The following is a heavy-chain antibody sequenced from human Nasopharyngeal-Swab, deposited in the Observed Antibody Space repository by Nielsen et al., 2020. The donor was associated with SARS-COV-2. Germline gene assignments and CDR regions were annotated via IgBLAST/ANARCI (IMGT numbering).Heavy chain of an antibody. CDR3: TTVDY. J-gene: IGHJ4*02. V-gene: IGHV3-15*01. Sequence: WIRQPPGKGLEWVGRINSKTDGGTTDYAAPVKGRFTISRDDSKNTLYLQMNSLKTEDTAVYYCTTVDYWGQGTLVTVSS. CDR2: INSKTDGGTT.